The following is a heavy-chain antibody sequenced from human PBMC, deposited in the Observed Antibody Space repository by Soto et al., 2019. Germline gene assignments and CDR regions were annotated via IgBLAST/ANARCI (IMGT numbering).Heavy chain of an antibody. Sequence: EVQLLESGGGLVQPGGSLRLSCAASGFTFSNYAMSWVRQASGKGLEWVSTISDTAGSTSYAASVQGRFTISRDKSKNTLYRQMNNLSPEDTAIYSCAKGVRECDTIYSWFDPWGRGTLVTVSS. J-gene: IGHJ5*02. D-gene: IGHD3-10*01. CDR2: ISDTAGST. V-gene: IGHV3-23*01. CDR1: GFTFSNYA. CDR3: AKGVRECDTIYSWFDP.